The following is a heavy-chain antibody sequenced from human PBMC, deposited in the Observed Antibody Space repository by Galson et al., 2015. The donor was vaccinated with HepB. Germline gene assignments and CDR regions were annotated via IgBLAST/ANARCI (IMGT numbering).Heavy chain of an antibody. CDR3: ASPPQGFYASGWLVH. CDR2: ISYDGDKE. V-gene: IGHV3-30*03. Sequence: SLRLSCAASGFTFRAYHMHWVRQAPGKGLEWVAAISYDGDKEYYADSVKGRFTISRDNSKNTLYLQMNSLRVEDTAVYYCASPPQGFYASGWLVHWGQGTLVTVSS. CDR1: GFTFRAYH. J-gene: IGHJ4*02. D-gene: IGHD6-19*01.